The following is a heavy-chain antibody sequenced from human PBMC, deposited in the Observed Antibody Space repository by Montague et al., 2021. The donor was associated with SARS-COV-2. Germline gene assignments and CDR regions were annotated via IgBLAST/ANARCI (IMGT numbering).Heavy chain of an antibody. CDR3: ARTNYDFWRGHQRGGAFDI. V-gene: IGHV4-39*01. CDR2: LFYSVNT. Sequence: SETLSLTCTVSGGSISSSDYYWGWIRQPPGKGLEWNGSLFYSVNTYYNPSLKSRVTISVDTSKNQFSLKLSSVTAADTAVYYCARTNYDFWRGHQRGGAFDIWGQGTMVTVSS. J-gene: IGHJ3*02. CDR1: GGSISSSDYY. D-gene: IGHD3-3*01.